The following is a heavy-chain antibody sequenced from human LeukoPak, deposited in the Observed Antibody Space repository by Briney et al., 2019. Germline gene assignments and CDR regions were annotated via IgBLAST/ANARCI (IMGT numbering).Heavy chain of an antibody. V-gene: IGHV3-30*04. J-gene: IGHJ5*01. Sequence: GGSLRLSCAASGFTFNNYGVHWVRQAPGKGLEWVALISDDGTYKYYTDSVKGRFTISRDNSKNTLYLQMNSLRTDDTAVYYCAADFWSGYPDSWGQGSLVTVSS. CDR2: ISDDGTYK. CDR3: AADFWSGYPDS. D-gene: IGHD3-3*01. CDR1: GFTFNNYG.